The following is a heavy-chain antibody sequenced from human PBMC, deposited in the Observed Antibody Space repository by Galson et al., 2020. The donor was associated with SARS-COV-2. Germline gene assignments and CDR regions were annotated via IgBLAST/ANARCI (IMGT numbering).Heavy chain of an antibody. CDR1: GGSVSSGSYY. V-gene: IGHV4-61*01. Sequence: SETLSLTCTVSGGSVSSGSYYWSWIRQPPGKGLEWIGYIYYSGSTNYNPSLKSRVTISVDTSKNQFSLKLSSVTAADPAVYYCGYGYSSSWYMGWGQGTLVTVSS. D-gene: IGHD6-13*01. CDR3: GYGYSSSWYMG. CDR2: IYYSGST. J-gene: IGHJ4*02.